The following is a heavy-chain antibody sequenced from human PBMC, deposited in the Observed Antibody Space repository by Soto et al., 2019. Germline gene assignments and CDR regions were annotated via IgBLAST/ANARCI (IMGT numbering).Heavy chain of an antibody. Sequence: SETLSLTCTVSGGSISSGDYYWSWIRQPPGKGLEWIGYIYYSGSTYYNPSLKSRVTISVDTSKNQFSLKLSSVTAADTAVYYCARCYGSGFFWFDPWGQGTLVTVSS. CDR3: ARCYGSGFFWFDP. J-gene: IGHJ5*02. V-gene: IGHV4-30-4*01. D-gene: IGHD3-10*01. CDR2: IYYSGST. CDR1: GGSISSGDYY.